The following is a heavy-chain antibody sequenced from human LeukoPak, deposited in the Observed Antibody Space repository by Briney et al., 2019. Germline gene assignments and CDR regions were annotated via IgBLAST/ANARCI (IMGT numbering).Heavy chain of an antibody. CDR2: ISSSRSTI. V-gene: IGHV3-48*04. CDR3: ARDRGGSYSAIDY. CDR1: GFTFSSYS. Sequence: GSLXLSCAASGFTFSSYSMNWVRQAPGKGREWGSFISSSRSTIYYADSVPGRFPISRDNAQNSLYLQMNRLRAEDTAVYYCARDRGGSYSAIDYWGQGTLVTVSS. J-gene: IGHJ4*02. D-gene: IGHD1-26*01.